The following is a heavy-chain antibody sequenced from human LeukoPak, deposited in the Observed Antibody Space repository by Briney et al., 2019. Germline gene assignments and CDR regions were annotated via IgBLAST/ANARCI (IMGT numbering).Heavy chain of an antibody. J-gene: IGHJ5*02. V-gene: IGHV1-2*02. D-gene: IGHD2-2*02. Sequence: ASVKVSCNAYGYTFTGYYMHWVRQAPGQGLEWMGWINPNSGCTNYAQKFQGRVTMTRDASISTTYMELSRLRSHATAVYYCARDPLGVVVPAAIRVPDLWGEGTLVSVPS. CDR3: ARDPLGVVVPAAIRVPDL. CDR2: INPNSGCT. CDR1: GYTFTGYY.